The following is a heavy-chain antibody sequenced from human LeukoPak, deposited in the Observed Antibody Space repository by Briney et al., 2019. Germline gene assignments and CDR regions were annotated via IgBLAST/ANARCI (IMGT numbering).Heavy chain of an antibody. CDR2: IYPGDSDT. CDR3: ARGDVVRGVSWFDS. D-gene: IGHD2-21*02. J-gene: IGHJ5*01. Sequence: GESLKISCQGSGYTFTSYWTGWVRQMPVKGLEWMGSIYPGDSDTKYSPSFQGQVTISVDKSTSTAYLQWKSLKASGTAMYYCARGDVVRGVSWFDSWGQGALVTVSS. CDR1: GYTFTSYW. V-gene: IGHV5-51*01.